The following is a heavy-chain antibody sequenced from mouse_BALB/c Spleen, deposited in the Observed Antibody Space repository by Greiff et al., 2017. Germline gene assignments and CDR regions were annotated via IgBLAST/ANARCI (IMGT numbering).Heavy chain of an antibody. CDR3: ARFLTTVVARDYAMDY. Sequence: DVHLVESGGGLVQPGGSRKLSCAASGFTFSSFGMHWVRQAPEKGLEWVAYISSGSSTIYYADTVKGRFTISRDNPKNTLFLQMTSLRSEDTAMYYCARFLTTVVARDYAMDYWGQGTSVTVSS. CDR2: ISSGSSTI. D-gene: IGHD1-1*01. CDR1: GFTFSSFG. V-gene: IGHV5-17*02. J-gene: IGHJ4*01.